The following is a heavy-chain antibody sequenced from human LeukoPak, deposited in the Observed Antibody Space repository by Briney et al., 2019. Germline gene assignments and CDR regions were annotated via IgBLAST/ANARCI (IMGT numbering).Heavy chain of an antibody. CDR1: GGSFSGYY. D-gene: IGHD3-22*01. CDR3: ALHNWYYYDSSGYKSIDY. V-gene: IGHV4-34*01. J-gene: IGHJ4*02. CDR2: INHSGST. Sequence: PSETLSLTCAVYGGSFSGYYWSWIRQPPGKGLEWIGEINHSGSTNYNPSLKSRVTISVDTSKNQFSLKLSSVTAAVTAVYHCALHNWYYYDSSGYKSIDYWGQGTLVTVSS.